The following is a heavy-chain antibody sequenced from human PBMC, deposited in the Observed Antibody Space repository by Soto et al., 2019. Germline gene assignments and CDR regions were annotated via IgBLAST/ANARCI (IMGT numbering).Heavy chain of an antibody. CDR2: IKQDGSEQ. V-gene: IGHV3-7*05. D-gene: IGHD3-16*01. Sequence: EVQLVESGGGLVQPGGSLRLSCAASGFTFTTYWMSWVRQTPEKGLEWVANIKQDGSEQYYVDSVKGRFTISRGNAKNSLYLQMDSLRADDTAMYYCARGGGNFDYWGQGSLVTVSS. J-gene: IGHJ4*02. CDR1: GFTFTTYW. CDR3: ARGGGNFDY.